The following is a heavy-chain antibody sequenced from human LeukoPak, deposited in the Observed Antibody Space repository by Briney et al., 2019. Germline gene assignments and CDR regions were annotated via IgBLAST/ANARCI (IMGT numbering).Heavy chain of an antibody. V-gene: IGHV4-59*01. CDR1: GGSISSYY. J-gene: IGHJ4*02. CDR2: IYYSGST. CDR3: ARESVSTARFGY. D-gene: IGHD6-6*01. Sequence: SETLSLTCTVSGGSISSYYWSWIRQPPGKGLEWIGYIYYSGSTSYNPSLKSRLTLSLDASKNQFSLKLSSVTAADTAVYYCARESVSTARFGYWGQGTLVTVSS.